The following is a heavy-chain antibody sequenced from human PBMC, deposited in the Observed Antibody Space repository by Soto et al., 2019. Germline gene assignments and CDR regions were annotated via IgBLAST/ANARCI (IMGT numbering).Heavy chain of an antibody. Sequence: EVQLLESGGGLVQPGGSLRLSCAASGFTFDSYAMNWVRQSPGKGLEWVSYISGRGDTTYYADAVKGRFTISRANASNTLNLQMNSLRAGDTVVYYCARDGVFAIFGGPDSRDYWGQGTLVTVSS. CDR2: ISGRGDTT. D-gene: IGHD3-3*01. V-gene: IGHV3-23*01. J-gene: IGHJ4*02. CDR3: ARDGVFAIFGGPDSRDY. CDR1: GFTFDSYA.